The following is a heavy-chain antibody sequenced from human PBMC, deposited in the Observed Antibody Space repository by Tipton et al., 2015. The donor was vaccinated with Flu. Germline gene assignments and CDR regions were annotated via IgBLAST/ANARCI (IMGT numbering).Heavy chain of an antibody. J-gene: IGHJ4*02. CDR1: GGSITNDKYS. Sequence: LRLSCTVSGGSITNDKYSWSWIRQPAGKGLEWIGRIYTSGSTKYNPSLESRGTISIDPSKNQFSLRLSSVTAADTAVYYCARRLSSVIWSEGFDFWGQGSLVTVSS. V-gene: IGHV4-61*02. CDR3: ARRLSSVIWSEGFDF. D-gene: IGHD3-22*01. CDR2: IYTSGST.